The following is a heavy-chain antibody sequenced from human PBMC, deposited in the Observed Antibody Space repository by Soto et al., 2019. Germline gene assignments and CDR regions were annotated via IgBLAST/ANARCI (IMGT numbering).Heavy chain of an antibody. Sequence: ASVKVSCKASGGTFSSYGICWVRQAPGQGLEWMGGIIPIFGTVNYAQKFQGRVTITADGSTSTAYLELSSLRSEDTAIYFCARYCGGSCSHYYYAMDVWGRGTTVTVSS. CDR2: IIPIFGTV. CDR3: ARYCGGSCSHYYYAMDV. V-gene: IGHV1-69*13. J-gene: IGHJ6*02. D-gene: IGHD2-15*01. CDR1: GGTFSSYG.